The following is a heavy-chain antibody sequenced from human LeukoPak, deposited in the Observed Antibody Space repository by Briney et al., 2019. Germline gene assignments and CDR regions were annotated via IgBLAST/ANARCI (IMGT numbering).Heavy chain of an antibody. D-gene: IGHD3-3*01. V-gene: IGHV1-46*01. J-gene: IGHJ5*02. CDR2: INPSGGST. Sequence: ASVKVSCKASGYTFTSYYMHWVRQAPGQGLEWMGIINPSGGSTSYAQKFQGRVTMTRDTSTSTVYVELSSLRSEDTAVYYCARGSRPAYYDFWSGYSRFDPWGQGTLVTVSS. CDR3: ARGSRPAYYDFWSGYSRFDP. CDR1: GYTFTSYY.